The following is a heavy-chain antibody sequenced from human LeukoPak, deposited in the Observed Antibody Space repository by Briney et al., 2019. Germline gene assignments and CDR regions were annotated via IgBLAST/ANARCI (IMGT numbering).Heavy chain of an antibody. CDR2: IKQDGSEK. J-gene: IGHJ3*02. CDR3: ARFNKGYYDDDAFDI. CDR1: GFTFSSYW. D-gene: IGHD3-3*01. V-gene: IGHV3-7*01. Sequence: GGSLRLSCAASGFTFSSYWMSWVRQAPGKGLEWVANIKQDGSEKYYVDSVKGRFTISRDNAKNSLYLQMNSLRAEDTAVYYCARFNKGYYDDDAFDIWGQGTMVTVSS.